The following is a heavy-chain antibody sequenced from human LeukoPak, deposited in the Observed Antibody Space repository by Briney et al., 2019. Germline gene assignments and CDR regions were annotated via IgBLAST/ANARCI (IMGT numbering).Heavy chain of an antibody. J-gene: IGHJ3*02. CDR1: GGSISSYY. Sequence: PSETLSLTCTVSGGSISSYYWSWIRQPPGKGLEWIGYIYYSGSTNYNPSLKSRVTISVDTSKDQFSLKLSSVTAADTAVYYCARDRRGSLSSLDIWGQGTMVTVSS. D-gene: IGHD3-10*01. CDR3: ARDRRGSLSSLDI. V-gene: IGHV4-59*01. CDR2: IYYSGST.